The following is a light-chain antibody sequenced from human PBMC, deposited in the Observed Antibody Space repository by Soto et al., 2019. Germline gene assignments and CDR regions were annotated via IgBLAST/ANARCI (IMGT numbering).Light chain of an antibody. CDR2: EVT. CDR1: SSDVGGYNY. J-gene: IGLJ1*01. Sequence: QSVLTQPASVSGSPGQSITISCTGTSSDVGGYNYVSWYQQHPGKAPKIIIYEVTNRPSGVSNRFSGSKSGNTASPTISGLQAEDDADYYCSSFTSRFTFNYIFXTGTKVTVL. CDR3: SSFTSRFTFNYI. V-gene: IGLV2-14*01.